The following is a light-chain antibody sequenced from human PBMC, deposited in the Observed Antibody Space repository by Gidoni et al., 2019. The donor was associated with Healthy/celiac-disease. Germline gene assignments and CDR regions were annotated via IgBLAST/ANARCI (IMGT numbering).Light chain of an antibody. CDR3: QQSYSTPPT. J-gene: IGKJ1*01. V-gene: IGKV1-39*01. Sequence: DIQMTQSPSSLSASVGDRVTITCRASQSISSYLNLDQQKPGKAPKLLIYAASSLQSGVPYRFSGSGSGTDFTLTISSLQPEDCATYYCQQSYSTPPTFGQGTKVEIK. CDR1: QSISSY. CDR2: AAS.